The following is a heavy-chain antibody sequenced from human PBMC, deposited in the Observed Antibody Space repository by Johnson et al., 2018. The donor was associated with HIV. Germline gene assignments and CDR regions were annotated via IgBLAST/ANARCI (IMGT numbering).Heavy chain of an antibody. CDR1: GFNFIDYA. CDR2: ISGSEDDT. CDR3: AKDPGRQWLVMCAFDI. V-gene: IGHV3-23*04. D-gene: IGHD6-19*01. J-gene: IGHJ3*02. Sequence: VQLVESGGGLVRPGGSLRLSCVASGFNFIDYAMIWVRQAPGKGLEWVSFISGSEDDTYYADSVKGRFTISRDNSKNTLYLQMNSLRAEDTAVYYCAKDPGRQWLVMCAFDIWGQGTMVTVSS.